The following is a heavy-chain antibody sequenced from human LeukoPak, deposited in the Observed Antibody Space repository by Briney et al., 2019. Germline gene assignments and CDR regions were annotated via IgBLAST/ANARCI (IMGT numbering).Heavy chain of an antibody. CDR3: ASYGITMVRGVKSYYYYGMDV. V-gene: IGHV5-51*01. CDR1: GYSFTTYW. Sequence: GESLKISCKGSGYSFTTYWIGWVRQVPGKGLEWMGIVYPGDSDSRYSPSFQGQVTISADKSISTAYLQWSSLKASDTAMYYCASYGITMVRGVKSYYYYGMDVWGQGTTVTVSS. D-gene: IGHD3-10*01. CDR2: VYPGDSDS. J-gene: IGHJ6*02.